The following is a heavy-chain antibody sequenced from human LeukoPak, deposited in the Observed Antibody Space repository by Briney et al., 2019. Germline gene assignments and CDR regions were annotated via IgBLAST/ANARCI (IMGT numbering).Heavy chain of an antibody. J-gene: IGHJ5*02. D-gene: IGHD2-2*01. V-gene: IGHV5-51*01. CDR3: ARQAKRGCSSTSCYNWFDP. Sequence: GESLKISCKGSGYSFTSYWIGWVRQMPGKGLEWMGIIYPGDSDTRYSPSFQGQVTISADKSISTAYLQWSSLKALDTAMYYCARQAKRGCSSTSCYNWFDPWGQGTLVTVSS. CDR2: IYPGDSDT. CDR1: GYSFTSYW.